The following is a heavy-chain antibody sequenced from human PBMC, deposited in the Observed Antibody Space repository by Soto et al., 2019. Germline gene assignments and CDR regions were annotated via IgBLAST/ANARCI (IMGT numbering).Heavy chain of an antibody. CDR1: GGTFRSYP. D-gene: IGHD5-12*01. J-gene: IGHJ4*02. V-gene: IGHV1-69*13. Sequence: SVKVSCKASGGTFRSYPISWVRRAPGQGLEWMGGIIPIFGTANYAQKFQGRVTITADESTSTAYMELSSLRSEDTAVYYCARGLVGGMATITATDYWGQGTLVTVSS. CDR3: ARGLVGGMATITATDY. CDR2: IIPIFGTA.